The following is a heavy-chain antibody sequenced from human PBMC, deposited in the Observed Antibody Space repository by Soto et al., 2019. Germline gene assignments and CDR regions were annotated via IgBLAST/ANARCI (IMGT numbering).Heavy chain of an antibody. CDR2: IIPIPGTA. D-gene: IGHD2-2*01. CDR3: ARSQGSSTSLEIYYYYYSGMDV. CDR1: GGTFSSYA. J-gene: IGHJ6*02. V-gene: IGHV1-69*13. Sequence: ASVKVSCKASGGTFSSYAISWVRQAPGQGLEWMGGIIPIPGTANYAQKFQGRVTITADESTSTAYMELSSLRSEDTAVYYCARSQGSSTSLEIYYYYYSGMDVWGQGTTVTVS.